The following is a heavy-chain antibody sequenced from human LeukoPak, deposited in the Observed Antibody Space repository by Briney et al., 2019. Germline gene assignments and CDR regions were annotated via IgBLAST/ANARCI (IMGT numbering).Heavy chain of an antibody. D-gene: IGHD3-10*01. CDR2: INHNGST. V-gene: IGHV4-34*01. J-gene: IGHJ4*02. CDR3: ARRSMVRGAFYPLDY. CDR1: GGSFSGYY. Sequence: SETLSLTCAVYGGSFSGYYWSWIRQPPGKGLEWIGEINHNGSTNYNPSLKSRVTISVDTSKNQFSLKPSSVTAADTAVYYCARRSMVRGAFYPLDYWGQGTLVTVSS.